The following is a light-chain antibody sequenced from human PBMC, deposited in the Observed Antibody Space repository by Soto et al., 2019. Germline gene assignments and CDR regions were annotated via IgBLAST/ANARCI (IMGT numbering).Light chain of an antibody. CDR3: AAWDDSLDGPV. CDR2: GNN. CDR1: SSNIGTNT. J-gene: IGLJ3*02. V-gene: IGLV1-44*01. Sequence: QLVLTQPPSASGTPGQRVTISCSGSSSNIGTNTVNWYQHLPGTAPKPLIFGNNQRASGVPARFSGSKSGTSASLAVSGLQSGDEADYYCAAWDDSLDGPVFGGGTKLTVL.